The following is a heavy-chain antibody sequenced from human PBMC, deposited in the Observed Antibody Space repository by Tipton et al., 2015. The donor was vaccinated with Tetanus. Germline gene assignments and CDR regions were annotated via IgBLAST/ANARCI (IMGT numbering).Heavy chain of an antibody. Sequence: TLSLTCTVSGGSISNYYWSWIRQPPGKGLEFIGYIYYRGTTAYNPSLKNRVTISVDTSKNQISLRLKSVTAADTAVYYCARGDGSTLHYWGQGTLVTVSS. V-gene: IGHV4-59*01. J-gene: IGHJ4*02. D-gene: IGHD5-24*01. CDR2: IYYRGTT. CDR1: GGSISNYY. CDR3: ARGDGSTLHY.